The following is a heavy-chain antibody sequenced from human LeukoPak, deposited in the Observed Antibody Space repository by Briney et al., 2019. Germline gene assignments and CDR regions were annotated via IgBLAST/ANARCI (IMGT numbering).Heavy chain of an antibody. Sequence: ASVKVSCKASGYTFTSYDINWVRQATGQGLEWMGWMNPNSGNTGYAQKFQGRVTMTRNTSISTAYMELSSLRSEDTAVYYCASPGHSSGYSSEDAFDIWGQGTMVTVSS. CDR2: MNPNSGNT. CDR3: ASPGHSSGYSSEDAFDI. D-gene: IGHD3-22*01. V-gene: IGHV1-8*01. CDR1: GYTFTSYD. J-gene: IGHJ3*02.